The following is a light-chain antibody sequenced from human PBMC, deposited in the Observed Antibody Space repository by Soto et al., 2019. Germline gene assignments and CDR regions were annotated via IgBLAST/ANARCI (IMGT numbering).Light chain of an antibody. CDR1: QSVSSNS. CDR2: GAF. Sequence: EIVLTQSPGTLSLSPGERASLSCRASQSVSSNSLAWYQQKPGQPPRLLISGAFSRATGIPDRFSGSGSETDFTLTISRLEPEDVAVYYCHQYATPSYTFGQGTKLEL. CDR3: HQYATPSYT. J-gene: IGKJ2*01. V-gene: IGKV3-20*01.